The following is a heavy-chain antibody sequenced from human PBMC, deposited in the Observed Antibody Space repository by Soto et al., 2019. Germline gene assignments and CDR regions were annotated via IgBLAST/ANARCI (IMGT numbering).Heavy chain of an antibody. Sequence: QVQLVQPGAEVKKPGASVKVSCKAVGYTFTSYDINWVRQATGQGLEWMGWMNPNNGNTEYAERFQGRVTMTTNTSINTAYMELSSLRFEDTAVYYCARGWRFLQSSQLSKYSYTKDVWGKGTTVTVSS. D-gene: IGHD5-18*01. CDR2: MNPNNGNT. J-gene: IGHJ6*04. V-gene: IGHV1-8*01. CDR3: ARGWRFLQSSQLSKYSYTKDV. CDR1: GYTFTSYD.